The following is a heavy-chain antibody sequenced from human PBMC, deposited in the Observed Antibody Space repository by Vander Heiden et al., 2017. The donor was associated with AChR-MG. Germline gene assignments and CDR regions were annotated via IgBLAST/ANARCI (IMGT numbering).Heavy chain of an antibody. Sequence: EVPLVQSAAEVRKPGQSLKIACKDPGYSFTSYWMGWVRQMPGKGLEWMGIIYPGEPDTSYCSSFQGQVTISADKAIRTAYIHRSRLKASDTARCCGFISRLLVNFDYRG. D-gene: IGHD3-10*01. CDR3: FISRLLVNFDY. V-gene: IGHV5-51*03. CDR2: IYPGEPDT. J-gene: IGHJ4*01. CDR1: GYSFTSYW.